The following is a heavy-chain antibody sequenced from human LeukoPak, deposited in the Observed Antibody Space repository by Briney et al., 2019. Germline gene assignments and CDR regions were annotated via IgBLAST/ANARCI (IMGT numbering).Heavy chain of an antibody. D-gene: IGHD4-17*01. V-gene: IGHV3-43*02. Sequence: GGSLRLSCTASGFTVNAYSIHWVRQAPGRGLEWVSLISGAGNTYYADSVKGRFTISRDNSKNSLYLQMNSLRTEDTALYFCAKDNNHYGDYDCWGQGTLVTVSS. CDR3: AKDNNHYGDYDC. J-gene: IGHJ4*02. CDR1: GFTVNAYS. CDR2: ISGAGNT.